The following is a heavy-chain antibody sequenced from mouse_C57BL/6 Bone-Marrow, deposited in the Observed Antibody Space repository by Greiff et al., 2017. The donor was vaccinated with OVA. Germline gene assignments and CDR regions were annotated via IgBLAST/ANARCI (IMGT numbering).Heavy chain of an antibody. CDR1: GYSFTDYN. J-gene: IGHJ1*03. CDR2: LNPNYGTT. CDR3: AFYYGRSYRYVDV. D-gene: IGHD1-1*01. Sequence: VHVKQSGPELVKPGASVKISCKASGYSFTDYNMNWVKQSNGKSLEWIGVLNPNYGTTSYNQKFKGKATLTVDQSSSTAYMQLNSLTSEDSAVYDCAFYYGRSYRYVDVWGTGTTVTGAS. V-gene: IGHV1-39*01.